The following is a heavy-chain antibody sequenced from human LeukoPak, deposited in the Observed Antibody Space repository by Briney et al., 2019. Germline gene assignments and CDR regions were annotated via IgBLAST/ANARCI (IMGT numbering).Heavy chain of an antibody. Sequence: GWSLRLSCAASGFTYGRYWMHWVRQAPGKGLVWVSCINSDGSSTSYADSVKGRFTISRDNAKNTLYLQMNSLRAEDTAVYYCARGWFGGQRFDPWGQGTLVTVSS. CDR1: GFTYGRYW. CDR3: ARGWFGGQRFDP. CDR2: INSDGSST. D-gene: IGHD3-10*01. J-gene: IGHJ5*02. V-gene: IGHV3-74*01.